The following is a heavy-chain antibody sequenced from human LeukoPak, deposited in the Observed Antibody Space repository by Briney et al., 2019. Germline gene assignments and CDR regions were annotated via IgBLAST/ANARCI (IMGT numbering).Heavy chain of an antibody. D-gene: IGHD2-21*02. Sequence: GGSLRLSCAASGFPYSSYWMSWVRQAPGKGLEWVANIKQDGSEKYYVDSVKGRFTISRDNAKNSLYLQMNSLRAEDTAVYYCARESCGGDCSSGDFQHWGQGTLVTVSS. CDR3: ARESCGGDCSSGDFQH. CDR1: GFPYSSYW. CDR2: IKQDGSEK. J-gene: IGHJ1*01. V-gene: IGHV3-7*03.